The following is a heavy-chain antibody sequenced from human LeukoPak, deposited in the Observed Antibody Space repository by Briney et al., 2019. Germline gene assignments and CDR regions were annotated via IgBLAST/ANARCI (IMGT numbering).Heavy chain of an antibody. J-gene: IGHJ4*02. Sequence: GGSLRLSCAASGFTFDDYGMSWVRQAPGKGLEWVSGINWNGGSTGYADSVKGRFTISRDNAKNSLYLQMNSLRAEDTALYHCARRGELSSFDYWGQGTLVTVSS. D-gene: IGHD3-16*02. CDR2: INWNGGST. CDR1: GFTFDDYG. V-gene: IGHV3-20*01. CDR3: ARRGELSSFDY.